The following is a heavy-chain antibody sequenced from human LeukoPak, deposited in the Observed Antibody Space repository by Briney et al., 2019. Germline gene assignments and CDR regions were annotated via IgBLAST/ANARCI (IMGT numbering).Heavy chain of an antibody. CDR2: ISSRSSTI. CDR3: ASAAGHFYGMDV. CDR1: GFTFSSYE. Sequence: PGGSLRLSCAASGFTFSSYEMNWVRQAPGRGLEWVSYISSRSSTIHYADSVKGRFTISRDNAKNSLYLQMNSLRDEDTAVYYCASAAGHFYGMDVWGQGTTVTVSS. V-gene: IGHV3-48*02. J-gene: IGHJ6*02.